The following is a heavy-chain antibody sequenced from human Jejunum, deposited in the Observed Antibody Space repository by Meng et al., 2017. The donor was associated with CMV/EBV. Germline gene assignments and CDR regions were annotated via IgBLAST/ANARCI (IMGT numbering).Heavy chain of an antibody. CDR2: IYTSDNA. V-gene: IGHV4-4*07. D-gene: IGHD3-10*01. J-gene: IGHJ4*02. CDR3: ARGPGESTGEGFDY. Sequence: HESSPQLVQPSETLPLTCPCAAGSINNHYWSWLRQSPGKGLEWIGRIYTSDNATYDPSLKSRVTMSIDPSNSQFSLNLDSVTAADTAVYYCARGPGESTGEGFDYWGQGTLVTVSS. CDR1: AGSINNHY.